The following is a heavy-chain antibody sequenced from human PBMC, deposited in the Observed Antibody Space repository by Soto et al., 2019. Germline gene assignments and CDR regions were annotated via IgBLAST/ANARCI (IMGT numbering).Heavy chain of an antibody. CDR1: GYSFDNYW. Sequence: GESLKISCQGSGYSFDNYWIAWVRQMPGKGLEWVGVIYPGDSDTRYRPSLRGQVTISADKSISHVYLQWSSLKASDTAMYYCARIRLRQYYYGMDVWGQGTTVTVS. CDR3: ARIRLRQYYYGMDV. CDR2: IYPGDSDT. D-gene: IGHD3-10*01. V-gene: IGHV5-51*01. J-gene: IGHJ6*02.